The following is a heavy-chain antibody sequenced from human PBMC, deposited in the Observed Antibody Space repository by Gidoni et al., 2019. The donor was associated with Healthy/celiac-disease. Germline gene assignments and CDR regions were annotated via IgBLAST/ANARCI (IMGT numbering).Heavy chain of an antibody. Sequence: QVQLLQSGAEVKKPGASVQVSCMASGYTFTSSGISWVRQAPGQGLEWMGWISAYNGNTNYAQKIKGRVTMTTDTSTSTAYMELRSLRSDDTAVYYCARDRPHDYYDSSGYIDYWGQGTLVTVSS. J-gene: IGHJ4*02. CDR3: ARDRPHDYYDSSGYIDY. CDR2: ISAYNGNT. CDR1: GYTFTSSG. D-gene: IGHD3-22*01. V-gene: IGHV1-18*01.